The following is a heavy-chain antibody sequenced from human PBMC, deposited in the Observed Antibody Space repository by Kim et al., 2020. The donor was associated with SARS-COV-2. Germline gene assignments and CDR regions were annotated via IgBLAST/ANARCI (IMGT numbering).Heavy chain of an antibody. CDR1: GYTFTGYY. Sequence: ASVKVSCKASGYTFTGYYMHWVRQAPGQGLEWMGWINPNSGGTNYAQKFQGRVTMTRDTSISTAYMELSRLRSDDTAVYYCARVRRNIVATIIGYYYGMGVWGQGTTVAVSS. V-gene: IGHV1-2*02. CDR2: INPNSGGT. CDR3: ARVRRNIVATIIGYYYGMGV. J-gene: IGHJ6*02. D-gene: IGHD5-12*01.